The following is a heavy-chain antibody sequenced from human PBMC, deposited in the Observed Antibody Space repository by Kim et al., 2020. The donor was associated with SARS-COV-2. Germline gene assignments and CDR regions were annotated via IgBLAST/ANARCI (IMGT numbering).Heavy chain of an antibody. Sequence: GGSLRLSCAASGFIFDDYYMNWIRQAPGKGLEWISSISYTGGTIYYADYVKGRFTISRDNAKHSVYLQLISLRAEDTGVYYCARGGYTAPGIDFWGQGTLVTVSS. J-gene: IGHJ4*02. V-gene: IGHV3-11*04. CDR2: ISYTGGTI. D-gene: IGHD6-13*01. CDR3: ARGGYTAPGIDF. CDR1: GFIFDDYY.